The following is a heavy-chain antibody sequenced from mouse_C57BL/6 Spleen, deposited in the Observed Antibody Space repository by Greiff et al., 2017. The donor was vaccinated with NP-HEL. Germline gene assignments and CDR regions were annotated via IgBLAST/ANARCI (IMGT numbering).Heavy chain of an antibody. V-gene: IGHV8-12*01. CDR2: IYWVDDK. CDR1: GFSLSTSGMG. D-gene: IGHD3-1*01. Sequence: QVQLKESGPGILQSSQTLSLTCSFSGFSLSTSGMGVSWIRQPSGKGLEWLAHIYWVDDKRYNPSLKSRLTISKDTSRNQVFLKITRVDTAETATYYCARNSGHYFDYWGQGTTLTVSA. J-gene: IGHJ2*01. CDR3: ARNSGHYFDY.